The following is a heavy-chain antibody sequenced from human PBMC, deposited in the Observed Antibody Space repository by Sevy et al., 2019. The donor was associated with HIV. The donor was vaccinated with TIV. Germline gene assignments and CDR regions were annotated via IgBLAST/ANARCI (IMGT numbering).Heavy chain of an antibody. V-gene: IGHV3-11*01. CDR1: GFTFSDYY. D-gene: IGHD3-3*01. CDR2: ISSSGSTI. J-gene: IGHJ6*02. Sequence: GESLKISCAASGFTFSDYYMSWIRQAPGKGLEWVSYISSSGSTIYYADSVKGRFTISRDNAKNSRYLQMNSLRAEDTAVYYCARDRSLRFLEWLPDYYYYGMDVWGQGTTVTVSS. CDR3: ARDRSLRFLEWLPDYYYYGMDV.